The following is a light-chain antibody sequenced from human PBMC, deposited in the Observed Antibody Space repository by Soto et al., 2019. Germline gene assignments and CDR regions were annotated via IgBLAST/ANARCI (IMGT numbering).Light chain of an antibody. CDR1: QSVSSSY. Sequence: EIVLTQSPGTLSLSPGERATLSCRTSQSVSSSYLAWYQQKPGQPPEIVIYGASSRATGIPDRFSGSGSGTEFTLTISSLQSEDFAVYYCQQYKNWPPTFGQGTKVDIK. CDR3: QQYKNWPPT. CDR2: GAS. J-gene: IGKJ1*01. V-gene: IGKV3-20*01.